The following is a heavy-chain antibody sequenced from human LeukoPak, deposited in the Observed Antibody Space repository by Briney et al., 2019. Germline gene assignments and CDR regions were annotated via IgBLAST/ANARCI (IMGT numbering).Heavy chain of an antibody. Sequence: GGSLRLSCAASGFTFSNAWMSWVRQAPGKGLEWVGRIKSKTDGGTTDYAAPVKGRFTISRDDSKNTLYLQMNSLKTEDTAVYYCTTLDYDFWSGYPPSDYWGQGTLVTVS. CDR3: TTLDYDFWSGYPPSDY. D-gene: IGHD3-3*01. V-gene: IGHV3-15*01. CDR2: IKSKTDGGTT. CDR1: GFTFSNAW. J-gene: IGHJ4*02.